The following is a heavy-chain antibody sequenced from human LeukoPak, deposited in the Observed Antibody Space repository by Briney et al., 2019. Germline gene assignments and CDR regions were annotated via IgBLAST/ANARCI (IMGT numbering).Heavy chain of an antibody. CDR1: NGSISSYY. CDR3: ARDRLGATGHWRIDV. J-gene: IGHJ2*01. D-gene: IGHD1-26*01. V-gene: IGHV4-4*07. CDR2: LYTSGST. Sequence: SETLSLTCTVSNGSISSYYWSWIRQPAGKGLEWIGRLYTSGSTNYNPSLKSRVTMSVDTSKNRFSLSLSSVTAADTAVYYCARDRLGATGHWRIDVWGRGTLVTVSS.